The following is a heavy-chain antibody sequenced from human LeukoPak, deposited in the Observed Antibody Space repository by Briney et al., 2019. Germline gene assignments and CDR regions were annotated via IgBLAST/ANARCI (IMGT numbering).Heavy chain of an antibody. Sequence: PGASLRLSCAASGFIFSNYAMYWVRQAPGKRLEWVSAISGRSGSTYYADSVKGRFTISRDSSKNTLYLQMNSLRADDTAVYYCAKWGDYDVLTGYYVSDFWGQGTLVTVSS. V-gene: IGHV3-23*01. CDR1: GFIFSNYA. CDR2: ISGRSGST. D-gene: IGHD3-9*01. CDR3: AKWGDYDVLTGYYVSDF. J-gene: IGHJ4*02.